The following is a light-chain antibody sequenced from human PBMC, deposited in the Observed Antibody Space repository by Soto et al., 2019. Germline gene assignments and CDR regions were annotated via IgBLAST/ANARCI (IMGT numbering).Light chain of an antibody. CDR3: QQSYSSPYT. CDR1: QSIASF. CDR2: ASF. V-gene: IGKV1-39*01. Sequence: DTQMTQSPSSLSVSVGDRVTITCRASQSIASFLHWYQQKPGEAPQLLIYASFNLQSGVPSRFSGSGSGTDFTLTISSLQPEDFATYYCQQSYSSPYTFGQGTNVEIK. J-gene: IGKJ2*01.